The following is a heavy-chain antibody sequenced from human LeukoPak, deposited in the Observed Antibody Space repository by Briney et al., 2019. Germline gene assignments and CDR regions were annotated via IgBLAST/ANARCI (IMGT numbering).Heavy chain of an antibody. CDR3: ARVGPWGVVPAAIVKYGMDV. CDR2: ISAYNGNT. J-gene: IGHJ6*02. Sequence: ASVKVSCKASGYTFTSYGISWVRQAPGQGLEWMEWISAYNGNTNYAQKLQGRVTMTTDTSTSTAYMELRSLRSDDTAVYYCARVGPWGVVPAAIVKYGMDVWGQGTTVTVSS. CDR1: GYTFTSYG. V-gene: IGHV1-18*01. D-gene: IGHD2-2*01.